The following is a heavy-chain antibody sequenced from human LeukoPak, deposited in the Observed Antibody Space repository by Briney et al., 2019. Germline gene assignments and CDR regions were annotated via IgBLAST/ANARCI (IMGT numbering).Heavy chain of an antibody. J-gene: IGHJ3*02. V-gene: IGHV4-39*01. Sequence: PSETLSLTCTVSGGSISSSSYSWGWIRQPPGKGLEWIGSIYYSGSTYYNPSLKSRVTISVDTSKNQFSLKLSSVTAADTAVYYCARHTLGYCSGGSCPSGAFDTWGQGTMVTVSS. CDR2: IYYSGST. CDR1: GGSISSSSYS. CDR3: ARHTLGYCSGGSCPSGAFDT. D-gene: IGHD2-15*01.